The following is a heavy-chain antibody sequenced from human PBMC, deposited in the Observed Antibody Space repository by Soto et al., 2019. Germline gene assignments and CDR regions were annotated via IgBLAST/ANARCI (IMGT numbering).Heavy chain of an antibody. CDR1: GFTFSGYE. CDR3: ARRGSSSDY. Sequence: EVQLVESGGGLVQPGGSLRLSCAASGFTFSGYEMNWVRQAPGKGLEWVSYISSGGSTQYYADSVKGRFTISRDNAKKLLSLHMNSLRAEDTAVYYCARRGSSSDYWGQGTLVTVSS. J-gene: IGHJ4*02. CDR2: ISSGGSTQ. V-gene: IGHV3-48*03. D-gene: IGHD6-6*01.